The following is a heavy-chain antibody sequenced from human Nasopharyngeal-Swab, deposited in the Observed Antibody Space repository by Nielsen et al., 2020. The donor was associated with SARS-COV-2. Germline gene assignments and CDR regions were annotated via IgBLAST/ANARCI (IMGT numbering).Heavy chain of an antibody. CDR2: IYSGGST. CDR1: EVTVSSNY. J-gene: IGHJ6*02. Sequence: GESLKISCAASEVTVSSNYMSWVRQAPGKGLEWVSVIYSGGSTYYADSVKGRFTISRDNSKNTLYPQMNSLRAEDTAVYYCARDLGMAGGMDVWGQGTTVTVSS. CDR3: ARDLGMAGGMDV. V-gene: IGHV3-53*01. D-gene: IGHD6-19*01.